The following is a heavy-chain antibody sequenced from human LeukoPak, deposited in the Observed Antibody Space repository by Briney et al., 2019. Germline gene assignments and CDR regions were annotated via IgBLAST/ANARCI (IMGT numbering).Heavy chain of an antibody. D-gene: IGHD3-10*01. V-gene: IGHV3-9*01. J-gene: IGHJ4*02. CDR1: GFTFDDYA. CDR2: ISWNSGSI. Sequence: GRSLRLSCAASGFTFDDYAMHWVRQAPGKGLEWVSGISWNSGSIGYADSVKGRFTISRDNAKNSLYLQMNSLRAEDTALYYCAKDSYDGYGDGLVFDYWGQGTLVTVSS. CDR3: AKDSYDGYGDGLVFDY.